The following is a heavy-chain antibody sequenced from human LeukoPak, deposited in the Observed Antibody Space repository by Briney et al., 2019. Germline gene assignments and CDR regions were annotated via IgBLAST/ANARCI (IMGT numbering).Heavy chain of an antibody. CDR1: GFTFSDYY. Sequence: GGSLRLSCAASGFTFSDYYMSWIRQAPGKRLEWVSYISSSGSTIYYADSVKGRFTISRNISKNTLYLQMNSLRVEDTAVYYCAKDNPVCESWGQGTLVTVSS. V-gene: IGHV3-11*04. CDR3: AKDNPVCES. D-gene: IGHD2-21*01. J-gene: IGHJ5*02. CDR2: ISSSGSTI.